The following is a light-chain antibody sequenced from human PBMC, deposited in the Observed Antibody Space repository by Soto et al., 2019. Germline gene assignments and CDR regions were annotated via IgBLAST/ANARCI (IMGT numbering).Light chain of an antibody. V-gene: IGKV1-5*03. Sequence: DIQMTQSPSTLSASVGDRVTITCRASQSISTWLAWYQRTPGKAPKLLIYKASTLESGVPSTFSGSGSGTEFTLTISSLQPDDVATYYCQQYNSYPLTFGGGTKVEIK. CDR3: QQYNSYPLT. CDR2: KAS. J-gene: IGKJ4*01. CDR1: QSISTW.